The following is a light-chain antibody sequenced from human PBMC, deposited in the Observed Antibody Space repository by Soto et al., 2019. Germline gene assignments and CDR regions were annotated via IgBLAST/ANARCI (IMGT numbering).Light chain of an antibody. Sequence: EVVLTQSPGTLSLSPGERATLSCRASQSVSGNFFAWYQQKPGQPPRLLIYGASIRATGIPDRFSGSGSGTDFTLTISRLAPEDFAVYYCQQYGNSLKTFGQGTKVEIK. CDR2: GAS. J-gene: IGKJ1*01. CDR1: QSVSGNF. V-gene: IGKV3-20*01. CDR3: QQYGNSLKT.